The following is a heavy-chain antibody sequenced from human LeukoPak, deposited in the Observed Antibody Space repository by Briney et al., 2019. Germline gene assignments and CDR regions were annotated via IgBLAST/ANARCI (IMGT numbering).Heavy chain of an antibody. Sequence: GGSLRLSCAASGFTFSSYVMSWVRQAPGKGQEWVSGNSGSGGSTYYADSVKGRFTISRDNSKNTLYLQMNSLRAEDTAIYYCAKKGIAAADSFDYWGQGTLVTVSS. CDR2: NSGSGGST. V-gene: IGHV3-23*01. CDR3: AKKGIAAADSFDY. CDR1: GFTFSSYV. J-gene: IGHJ4*02. D-gene: IGHD6-13*01.